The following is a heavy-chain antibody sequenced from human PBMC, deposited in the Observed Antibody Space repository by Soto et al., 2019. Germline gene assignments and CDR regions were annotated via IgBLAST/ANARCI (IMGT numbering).Heavy chain of an antibody. CDR2: ISYDGSNK. CDR1: GFSFSDYG. Sequence: QVQLVESGGGVVQPGRSLRLSCAASGFSFSDYGMHWVRQAPGKGLEWVTFISYDGSNKYYAASVKGRFTLSRDNSKNTLYLHMSSLRAEDTALYYCAKDRVNGAYGPPYYYYGMDVWGQGTTVTVSS. D-gene: IGHD2-8*01. CDR3: AKDRVNGAYGPPYYYYGMDV. V-gene: IGHV3-30*18. J-gene: IGHJ6*02.